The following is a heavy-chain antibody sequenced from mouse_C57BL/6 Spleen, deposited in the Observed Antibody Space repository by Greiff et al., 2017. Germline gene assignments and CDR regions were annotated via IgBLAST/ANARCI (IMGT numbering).Heavy chain of an antibody. Sequence: EVQLVEPGGGLVQPGASLRLSCAASGFTFTDYYMSWVRQPPGKAPEWLALIRNKANGYTTEYTASVKGRFTISRDNAQHSLYLQMNTLRAEDSATYYCVKAVYRYYYSMDYWGQGTSVTVSS. CDR2: IRNKANGYTT. CDR1: GFTFTDYY. V-gene: IGHV7-4*01. J-gene: IGHJ4*01. D-gene: IGHD2-14*01. CDR3: VKAVYRYYYSMDY.